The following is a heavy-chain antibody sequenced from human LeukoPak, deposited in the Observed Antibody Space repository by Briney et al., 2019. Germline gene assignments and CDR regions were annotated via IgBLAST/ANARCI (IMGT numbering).Heavy chain of an antibody. D-gene: IGHD2-2*01. J-gene: IGHJ4*02. CDR2: INPSGGST. V-gene: IGHV1-46*01. Sequence: ASVKVSCKTSGYTFTRYYMHWVRQAPGQGLEWMGIINPSGGSTSYAQKFQGRVTMTTDTSTSTAYMELRSLRSDDTAVYYCARDGRYQLLPLDYWGQGTLVTVSS. CDR3: ARDGRYQLLPLDY. CDR1: GYTFTRYY.